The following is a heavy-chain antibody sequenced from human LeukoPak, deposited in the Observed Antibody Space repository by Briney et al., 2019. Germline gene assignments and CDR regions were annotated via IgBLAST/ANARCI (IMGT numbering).Heavy chain of an antibody. Sequence: SVKVSCKASGGTFISYAISWVRQAPGQGLEWMGGIIPIFGTANYAQKFQGRVTITTDESTSTAYMELSSLRSEDTAVYYCARDTRGYSYAFDYWGQGTLVTVSS. CDR3: ARDTRGYSYAFDY. CDR2: IIPIFGTA. J-gene: IGHJ4*02. CDR1: GGTFISYA. D-gene: IGHD5-18*01. V-gene: IGHV1-69*05.